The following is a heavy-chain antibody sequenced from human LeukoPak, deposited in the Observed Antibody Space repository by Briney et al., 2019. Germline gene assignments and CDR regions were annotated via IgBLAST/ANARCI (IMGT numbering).Heavy chain of an antibody. V-gene: IGHV4-34*01. D-gene: IGHD6-19*01. Sequence: SETLSLTCAFSGGSFSGYSWSWIRQTPGQGLEWIGETNHRGSTNYNPSLKSRVTISVDASKSQFYLKLSSVTAADTAVYYCARVSRWFLAVAGYADFWGQGTQVTVSS. CDR3: ARVSRWFLAVAGYADF. CDR2: TNHRGST. J-gene: IGHJ4*02. CDR1: GGSFSGYS.